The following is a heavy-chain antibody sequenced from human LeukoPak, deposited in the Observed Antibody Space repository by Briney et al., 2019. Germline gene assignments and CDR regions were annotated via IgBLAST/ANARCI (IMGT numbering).Heavy chain of an antibody. CDR3: ARGVVVAASDAFDI. CDR2: ISSSGSTI. CDR1: GFTFSDYY. D-gene: IGHD2-15*01. J-gene: IGHJ3*02. V-gene: IGHV3-11*01. Sequence: PGRSLRLSCAASGFTFSDYYMSWIRQAPGKGLELVSYISSSGSTIYYADSVKGRFTISRDNAKNTLYLQMNSPRAEDTAVYYCARGVVVAASDAFDIWGQGTMVTVSS.